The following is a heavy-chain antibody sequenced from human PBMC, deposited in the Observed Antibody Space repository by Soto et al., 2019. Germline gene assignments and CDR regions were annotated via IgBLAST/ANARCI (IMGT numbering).Heavy chain of an antibody. CDR2: IYHSGST. V-gene: IGHV4-4*02. J-gene: IGHJ5*02. CDR1: GGSISSSNW. D-gene: IGHD2-21*02. Sequence: SETLSLTCAVSGGSISSSNWWSWVRQPPGKGLEWIGEIYHSGSTNYNPSLKSRVTISVDKSKNQFSLKLSSVTAADTAVYYCARKGQTDSGGDYPKWLDPWGQGTLITVSS. CDR3: ARKGQTDSGGDYPKWLDP.